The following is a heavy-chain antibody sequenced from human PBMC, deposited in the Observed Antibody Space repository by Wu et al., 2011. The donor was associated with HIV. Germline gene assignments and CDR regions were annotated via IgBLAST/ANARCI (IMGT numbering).Heavy chain of an antibody. J-gene: IGHJ6*03. D-gene: IGHD6-6*01. Sequence: QVQLVQSGAEVKKPGASVKVSCKASGYTFTNYYMHWVRQTPGQGLEWMGIINPSGGSTSYAQKFQGRVTMTRDTSITTAYMELSRLRSDDTAVYYCARDPYSSSFYYYYFMDVWGKGTTVTVSS. CDR1: GYTFTNYY. CDR2: INPSGGST. V-gene: IGHV1-46*01. CDR3: ARDPYSSSFYYYYFMDV.